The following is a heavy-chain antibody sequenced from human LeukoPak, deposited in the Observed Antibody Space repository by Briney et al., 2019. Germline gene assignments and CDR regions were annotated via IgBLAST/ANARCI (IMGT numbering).Heavy chain of an antibody. D-gene: IGHD4-17*01. CDR2: IKEDGSAK. CDR1: GFTFSKSW. CDR3: AAVTQDNWFDP. Sequence: PGGSLRLSCAASGFTFSKSWMSWLRQTPEKGLEWVANIKEDGSAKYYVDSVKGRFTISRDNAKNSLYLQMNSLRAEDTAVYYCAAVTQDNWFDPWGQGTLVTVSS. V-gene: IGHV3-7*01. J-gene: IGHJ5*02.